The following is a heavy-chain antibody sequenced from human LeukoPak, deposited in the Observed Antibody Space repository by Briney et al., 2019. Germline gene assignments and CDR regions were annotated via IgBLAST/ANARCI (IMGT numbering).Heavy chain of an antibody. J-gene: IGHJ4*02. CDR3: ARVVGYCSSTSCYTLDY. V-gene: IGHV1-2*02. CDR2: INPNSGGT. D-gene: IGHD2-2*01. Sequence: ASVKVSCKVSGYTFTGYYMHWVRQAPGQGLEWMGWINPNSGGTNYAQKFQGRVTMTRDTSISTAYMELSRLRSDDTAVYYCARVVGYCSSTSCYTLDYWGQGTLVTVSS. CDR1: GYTFTGYY.